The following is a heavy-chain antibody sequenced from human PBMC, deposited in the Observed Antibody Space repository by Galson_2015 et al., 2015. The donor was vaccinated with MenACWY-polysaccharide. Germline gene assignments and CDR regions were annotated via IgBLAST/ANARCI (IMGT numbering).Heavy chain of an antibody. CDR3: ARDRVDVPVIEAHTIFDY. J-gene: IGHJ4*02. CDR2: INSDAGII. V-gene: IGHV3-74*01. CDR1: GFTFSSHW. Sequence: SLRLSCAASGFTFSSHWMHWVRQAPGEGRVWVSRINSDAGIINYADTVKGRFTISRDKPQNTLYLEMNSLRAEDTAIYFCARDRVDVPVIEAHTIFDYWGQGVLVTVSS. D-gene: IGHD2-2*01.